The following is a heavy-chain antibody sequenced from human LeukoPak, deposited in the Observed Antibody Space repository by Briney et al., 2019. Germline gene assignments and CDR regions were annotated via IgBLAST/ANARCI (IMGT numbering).Heavy chain of an antibody. Sequence: GGSLRLSCTASGFTFGDYAMSWFRQAPGKGLEWVGFIRSKAYGGTTEYAASVKGRFTISRDDSKSIAYLQMNSLKTEDTAVYYCTRDSLVLWFGDDAFDIWGQGTMVTVSS. CDR3: TRDSLVLWFGDDAFDI. J-gene: IGHJ3*02. CDR1: GFTFGDYA. D-gene: IGHD3-10*01. CDR2: IRSKAYGGTT. V-gene: IGHV3-49*03.